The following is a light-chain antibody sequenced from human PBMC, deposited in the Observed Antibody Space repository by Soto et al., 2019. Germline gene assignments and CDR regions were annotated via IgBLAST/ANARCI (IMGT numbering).Light chain of an antibody. CDR3: AAWDDSLSAYV. CDR2: NNN. CDR1: SSNIGSKT. V-gene: IGLV1-44*01. Sequence: QSVLTQPPSASGTPGQRVTVSCSGSSSNIGSKTVNWYQQLPGTAPKLLIYNNNQRPSGVPDRFSGSKSGTSASLAIGGLQSEDEADYYCAAWDDSLSAYVFGTGTKLTVL. J-gene: IGLJ1*01.